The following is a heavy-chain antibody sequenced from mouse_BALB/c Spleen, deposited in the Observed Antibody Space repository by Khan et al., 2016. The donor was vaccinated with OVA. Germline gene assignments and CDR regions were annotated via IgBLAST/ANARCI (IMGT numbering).Heavy chain of an antibody. CDR1: GYTFTDYY. V-gene: IGHV1-77*01. CDR3: ARRNYFGYTVAY. Sequence: VQLQESGAELARPGASVKLSCKASGYTFTDYYINWVKQRTGQGLEWIGEISPGSGDTYYNEKFKGKATLTADKSSSTAYMQLSGLTSEASAVYFCARRNYFGYTVAYWGQGTLVTVSA. CDR2: ISPGSGDT. D-gene: IGHD1-2*01. J-gene: IGHJ3*01.